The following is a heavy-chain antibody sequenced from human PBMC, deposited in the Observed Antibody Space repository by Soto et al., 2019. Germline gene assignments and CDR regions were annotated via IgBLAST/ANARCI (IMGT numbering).Heavy chain of an antibody. CDR2: VSHDGRNT. D-gene: IGHD6-19*01. J-gene: IGHJ4*02. CDR1: GFTFSDYA. V-gene: IGHV3-30*18. CDR3: AKGGRQWLVTSDFNY. Sequence: VQLVESGGGVVQPGRSLRLSCAASGFTFSDYAWHWFRQAPGKGLEWGAVVSHDGRNTHYADPVKGRFTISRDSSKNTVSLEMTSLRAEDTAVYYCAKGGRQWLVTSDFNYWGQGALVTVSS.